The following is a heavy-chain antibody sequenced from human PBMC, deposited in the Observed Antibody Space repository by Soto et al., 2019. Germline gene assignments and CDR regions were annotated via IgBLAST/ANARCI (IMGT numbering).Heavy chain of an antibody. Sequence: QVRLVESRGGVVQPGRSLRLSCAASGFSFSDYVMHWVRQSPGEGLEWVAVMWYHGRDKFYAESVKGRFTITRDNSKNTLYLQMNSLRAEDTAVYYCARDAGGQSGNFIFDSWGQGALVTVSS. CDR3: ARDAGGQSGNFIFDS. D-gene: IGHD1-26*01. CDR1: GFSFSDYV. V-gene: IGHV3-33*01. J-gene: IGHJ4*02. CDR2: MWYHGRDK.